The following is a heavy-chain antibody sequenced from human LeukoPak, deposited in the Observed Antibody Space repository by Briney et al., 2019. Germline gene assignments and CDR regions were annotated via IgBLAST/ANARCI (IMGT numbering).Heavy chain of an antibody. CDR2: INPNSGGT. V-gene: IGHV1-2*02. Sequence: ASVKVSCKASGYTFTGYYMHWVRQAPGQGLEWMGWINPNSGGTNYAQKFQGRVTMTRDTSISTAYMELSRLRSDDTAVYYCARDRFGLPDDAFDIWGQGTMVTVSS. CDR1: GYTFTGYY. J-gene: IGHJ3*02. CDR3: ARDRFGLPDDAFDI. D-gene: IGHD3-10*01.